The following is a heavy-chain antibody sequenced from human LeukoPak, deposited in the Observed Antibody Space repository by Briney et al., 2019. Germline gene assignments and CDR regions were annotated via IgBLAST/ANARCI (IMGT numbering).Heavy chain of an antibody. V-gene: IGHV1-2*02. CDR3: AREDHGSGSSYYYYYYMDV. Sequence: GASVKVSCKASGYTFTGHYMHWVRQAPGQGLEWIGLIKPNSCGTNSAQKFQGRVTMLSDTSISTAYMELSRLRSDYTAVYYCAREDHGSGSSYYYYYYMDVWGKGTTVTVSS. J-gene: IGHJ6*03. D-gene: IGHD3-10*01. CDR2: IKPNSCGT. CDR1: GYTFTGHY.